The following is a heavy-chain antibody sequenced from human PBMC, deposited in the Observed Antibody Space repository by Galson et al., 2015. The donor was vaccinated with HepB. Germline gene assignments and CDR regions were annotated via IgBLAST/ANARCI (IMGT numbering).Heavy chain of an antibody. J-gene: IGHJ4*02. Sequence: SLRLSCAASGFTFSSYSMNWVRQAPGKGLEWVSSISSSSSYIYYADSVKGRFTISRDNAKNSLYLQMNSLRAEDTAVYYCARDSYSSSLNDDYWGQGTLVTVSS. D-gene: IGHD6-6*01. CDR1: GFTFSSYS. CDR2: ISSSSSYI. CDR3: ARDSYSSSLNDDY. V-gene: IGHV3-21*01.